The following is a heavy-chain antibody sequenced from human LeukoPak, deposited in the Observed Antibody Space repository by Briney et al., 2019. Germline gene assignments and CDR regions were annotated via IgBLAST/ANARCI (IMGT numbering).Heavy chain of an antibody. V-gene: IGHV3-23*01. D-gene: IGHD3-22*01. CDR1: GFTFSSYA. J-gene: IGHJ4*02. Sequence: GGSLRLSCAASGFTFSSYAMSWVRQAPGKGLEWVSAISGSGGSTYYADFVKGRFTISRDNSKNTLYLQMNSLRAEDTAVYYCAKGVESYDSSGLFDYWGQGTLVTVSS. CDR2: ISGSGGST. CDR3: AKGVESYDSSGLFDY.